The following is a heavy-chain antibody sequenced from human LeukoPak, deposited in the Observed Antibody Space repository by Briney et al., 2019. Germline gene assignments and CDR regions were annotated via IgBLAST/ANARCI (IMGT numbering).Heavy chain of an antibody. CDR1: GGSTSSSSYY. CDR2: IYYSGST. Sequence: SETLSLTCTVSGGSTSSSSYYWGWIRQPPGKGLEWIGSIYYSGSTYYNPSLKSRVTISVDTSKNQFSLKLSSVTAADTAVYYCEGQQLPPGDYYYYYYYMDVWGKGTTVTISS. D-gene: IGHD2-2*01. CDR3: EGQQLPPGDYYYYYYYMDV. J-gene: IGHJ6*03. V-gene: IGHV4-39*01.